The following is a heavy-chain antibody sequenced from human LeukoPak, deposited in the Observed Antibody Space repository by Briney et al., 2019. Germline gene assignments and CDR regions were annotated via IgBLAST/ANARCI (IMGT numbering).Heavy chain of an antibody. Sequence: SVKVSCKASGGTFSSYAISWVRQAPGQGLEWMGGIIPIFGTANYAQKFQGRVTMTRNTSISTAYMELSSLRSEDTAVYYCARSQLIGYGDYGIDPWGQGTLVTVSS. J-gene: IGHJ5*02. CDR1: GGTFSSYA. V-gene: IGHV1-69*05. D-gene: IGHD4-17*01. CDR3: ARSQLIGYGDYGIDP. CDR2: IIPIFGTA.